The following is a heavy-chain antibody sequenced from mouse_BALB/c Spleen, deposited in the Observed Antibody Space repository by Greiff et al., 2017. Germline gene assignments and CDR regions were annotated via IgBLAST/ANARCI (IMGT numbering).Heavy chain of an antibody. V-gene: IGHV5-12-1*01. D-gene: IGHD1-1*01. J-gene: IGHJ2*01. CDR1: GFAFSSYD. CDR3: ASQITTVVPFDY. CDR2: ISSGGGST. Sequence: EVHLVESGGGLVKPGGSLKLSCAASGFAFSSYDMSWVRQTPEKRLEWVAYISSGGGSTYYPDTVKGRFTISRDNAKNTLYLQMSSLKSEDTAMYYCASQITTVVPFDYWGQGTTLTVSS.